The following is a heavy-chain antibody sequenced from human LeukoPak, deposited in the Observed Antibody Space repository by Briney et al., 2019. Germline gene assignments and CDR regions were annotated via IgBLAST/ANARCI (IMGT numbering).Heavy chain of an antibody. CDR2: ISGSGGST. Sequence: GGSLRLSCAASGFTFSSYGMHWVRQAPGKGLEWVSAISGSGGSTYYADSVKGRFTISRDNSKNTLYLQMNSLRAEDTAVYYCAILHYYDSSGYYGPPDYWGQGTLVTVSS. CDR3: AILHYYDSSGYYGPPDY. D-gene: IGHD3-22*01. V-gene: IGHV3-23*01. J-gene: IGHJ4*02. CDR1: GFTFSSYG.